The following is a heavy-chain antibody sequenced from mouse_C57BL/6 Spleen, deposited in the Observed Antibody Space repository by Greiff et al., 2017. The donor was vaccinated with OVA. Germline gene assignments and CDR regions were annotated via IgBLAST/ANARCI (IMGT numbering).Heavy chain of an antibody. CDR3: ARTTVVATGDY. Sequence: VQLQQSGAELVKPGASVSISCKASGYAFSSYWMNWVKQRPGKGLEWLGQIYPGDGDTNYNGKFKGKATLTADKSSSTAYMQLSSLTSEASAVYFCARTTVVATGDYWGQGTTLTVSS. D-gene: IGHD1-1*01. J-gene: IGHJ2*01. CDR2: IYPGDGDT. V-gene: IGHV1-80*01. CDR1: GYAFSSYW.